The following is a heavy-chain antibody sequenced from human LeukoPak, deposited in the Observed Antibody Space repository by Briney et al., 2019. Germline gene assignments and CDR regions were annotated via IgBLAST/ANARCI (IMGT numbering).Heavy chain of an antibody. Sequence: SETLSLTCTVSGGSTSSYYWSWIWQPAGKGLEWIGRIYTSGSTNYNPSLKSRVTISVDTSKNQFSLKLSSVTAADTAVYYCARADSSSWYALDYWCQGTLVTVSS. J-gene: IGHJ4*02. CDR1: GGSTSSYY. CDR3: ARADSSSWYALDY. CDR2: IYTSGST. V-gene: IGHV4-4*07. D-gene: IGHD6-13*01.